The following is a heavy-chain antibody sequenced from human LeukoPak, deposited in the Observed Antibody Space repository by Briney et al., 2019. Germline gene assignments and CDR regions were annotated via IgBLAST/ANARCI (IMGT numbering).Heavy chain of an antibody. CDR1: GGSISSSSYY. Sequence: SETLSLTCTVSGGSISSSSYYWGWIRQPPGKGLEWIGSIYYSGSTYYNPSLKSRVTISVDRSKNQFSLKLSSVTAADTAVYYCANYCSGGSCYPQDPAFDIWGQGTMVTVSS. J-gene: IGHJ3*02. CDR2: IYYSGST. V-gene: IGHV4-39*07. D-gene: IGHD2-15*01. CDR3: ANYCSGGSCYPQDPAFDI.